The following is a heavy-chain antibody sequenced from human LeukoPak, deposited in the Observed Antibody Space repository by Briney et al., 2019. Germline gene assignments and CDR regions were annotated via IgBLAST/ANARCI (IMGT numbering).Heavy chain of an antibody. CDR3: ARVGRESSTGWLDY. D-gene: IGHD6-19*01. CDR2: INVKSGAT. J-gene: IGHJ4*02. V-gene: IGHV1-2*06. Sequence: ASVKVSCRASGYTFIDYYFNWVRQAPGQGPEWMGRINVKSGATDYAQKFQGRVTVTRDTSISTAYMELSSLRSDDTAVYYCARVGRESSTGWLDYWGQGTLVTVSS. CDR1: GYTFIDYY.